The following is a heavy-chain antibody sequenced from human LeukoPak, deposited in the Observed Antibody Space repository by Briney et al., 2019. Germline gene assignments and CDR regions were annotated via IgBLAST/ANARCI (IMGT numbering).Heavy chain of an antibody. CDR1: GFTSSSFW. CDR2: IIQDGSEK. V-gene: IGHV3-7*05. Sequence: GGSLRLSCVASGFTSSSFWMSWVRQAPGKGLEWVAKIIQDGSEKYYVDSVKGRFTISRDNAKNSLYLQMNSLRAEDTAVYYCARDTGYNTFDYWGQGTLVTVSS. J-gene: IGHJ4*02. CDR3: ARDTGYNTFDY. D-gene: IGHD5-24*01.